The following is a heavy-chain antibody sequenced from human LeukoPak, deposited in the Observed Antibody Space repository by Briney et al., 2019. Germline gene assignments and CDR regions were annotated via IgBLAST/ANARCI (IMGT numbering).Heavy chain of an antibody. D-gene: IGHD6-19*01. CDR2: IYYSGST. CDR1: GGSVSSGSYY. CDR3: ARDRRIAVAGTRYYYYGMDA. Sequence: SETLSLTCTVSGGSVSSGSYYWSWIRQPPGKGLEWIGYIYYSGSTNYNPSLKSRVTISVDTSKNQFSLKLSSVTAADTAVYYCARDRRIAVAGTRYYYYGMDAWGKGTTVTVSS. V-gene: IGHV4-61*01. J-gene: IGHJ6*04.